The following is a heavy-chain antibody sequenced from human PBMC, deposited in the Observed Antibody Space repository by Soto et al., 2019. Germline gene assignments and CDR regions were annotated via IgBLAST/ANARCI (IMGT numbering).Heavy chain of an antibody. J-gene: IGHJ4*02. CDR3: AKDAGDSTSLLY. CDR2: ISYDGSNK. Sequence: GGSLRLSCAASGFTFSSYGMHWVRQAPGKGLEWVAVISYDGSNKYYADSVKGRFTISRDNSKNTLYLQMNSLRAEDTAVYYLAKDAGDSTSLLYWGQGTLVPVAS. V-gene: IGHV3-30*18. CDR1: GFTFSSYG. D-gene: IGHD1-26*01.